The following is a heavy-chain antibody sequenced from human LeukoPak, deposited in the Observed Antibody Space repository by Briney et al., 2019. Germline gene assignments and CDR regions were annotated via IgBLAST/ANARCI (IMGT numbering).Heavy chain of an antibody. CDR3: ARDGGYYDFWSGYFWDYYYMDV. CDR1: GFTFSSYS. J-gene: IGHJ6*03. D-gene: IGHD3-3*01. V-gene: IGHV3-21*01. CDR2: ISSSSSYI. Sequence: GGSLRLSCAASGFTFSSYSMNWVRQAPGKGLGWVSSISSSSSYIYYADSVEGRFTISRDNAKNSLYLQMNSLRAEDTAVYYCARDGGYYDFWSGYFWDYYYMDVWGKGTTVTVSS.